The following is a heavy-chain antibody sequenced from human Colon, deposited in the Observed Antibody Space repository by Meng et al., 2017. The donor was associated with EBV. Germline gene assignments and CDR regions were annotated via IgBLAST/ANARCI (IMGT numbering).Heavy chain of an antibody. CDR1: GWSFSGYV. V-gene: IGHV4-34*01. J-gene: IGHJ4*02. Sequence: QVLVPDVGAGRMKPSDTVSLTCTVNGWSFSGYVWSWVRQPPGKGMEWIGEVSHHGSANYNPSLKSRVTISVDASEKQFSLRLTSVTAADSAVYYCARVPTTGYKDLWGQGTLVTVSS. CDR2: VSHHGSA. CDR3: ARVPTTGYKDL. D-gene: IGHD3-9*01.